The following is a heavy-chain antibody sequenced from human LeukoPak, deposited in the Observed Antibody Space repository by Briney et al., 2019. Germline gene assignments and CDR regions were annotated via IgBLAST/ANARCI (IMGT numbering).Heavy chain of an antibody. V-gene: IGHV3-7*03. D-gene: IGHD6-13*01. CDR2: IKQDGSDK. CDR1: GFTFSTSW. Sequence: GGSLRLSCAASGFTFSTSWMTWVRQAPGKGLKWVANIKQDGSDKYYMGSVKGRFTISRDNAKNSLYLQMNSLRAEDTAVYYCAKDSGWFRFDYWGQGTLVTVSS. J-gene: IGHJ4*02. CDR3: AKDSGWFRFDY.